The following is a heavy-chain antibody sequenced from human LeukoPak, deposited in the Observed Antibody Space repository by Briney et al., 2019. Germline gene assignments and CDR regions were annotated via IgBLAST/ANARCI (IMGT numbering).Heavy chain of an antibody. CDR1: GGTFSSYA. CDR2: IIPIFGTA. J-gene: IGHJ6*03. V-gene: IGHV1-69*05. CDR3: AILAARPGYYYYYYMDV. D-gene: IGHD6-6*01. Sequence: ASVKVSCKASGGTFSSYAISWVRQAPGQGLEWMGGIIPIFGTANYAQKFQGRVTITTDESTSTAYMELSSLRSEDTAVYYCAILAARPGYYYYYYMDVWGKGTTVTVSS.